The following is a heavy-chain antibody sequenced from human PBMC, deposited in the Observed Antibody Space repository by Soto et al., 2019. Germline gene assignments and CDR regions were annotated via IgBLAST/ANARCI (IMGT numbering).Heavy chain of an antibody. Sequence: SGESLKISCKASGYSFTNYWIGWVRQRPGKGLEWMGIIYPDDSDTRYSPSFQGQVTISADKSINTAYLRWSSLKASDTAIYYCARRNFYDTSNWFDPWGQGTLVTVSS. J-gene: IGHJ5*01. CDR3: ARRNFYDTSNWFDP. D-gene: IGHD3-22*01. CDR1: GYSFTNYW. CDR2: IYPDDSDT. V-gene: IGHV5-51*01.